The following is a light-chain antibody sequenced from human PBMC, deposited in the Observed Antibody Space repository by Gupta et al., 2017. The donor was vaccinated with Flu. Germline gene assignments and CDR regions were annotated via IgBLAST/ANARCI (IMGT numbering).Light chain of an antibody. V-gene: IGKV1-5*03. CDR1: QTISSW. Sequence: DIQLTQFASTLSAFVGDRVTITCRASQTISSWLIWYQQKPGKAPNLLIYTASSLESGVPSRFSGSGSGTEFTLTISSLQPDDFATYYCQQYNSYSRTFGQGTKVEIK. CDR3: QQYNSYSRT. CDR2: TAS. J-gene: IGKJ1*01.